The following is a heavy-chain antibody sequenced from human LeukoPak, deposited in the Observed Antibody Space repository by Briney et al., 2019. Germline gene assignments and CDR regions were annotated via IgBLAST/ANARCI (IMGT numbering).Heavy chain of an antibody. Sequence: SETLSLSCTVSGGSISSYYWSWIRQPPGKGLEWIGHIYGSGSTNYNPSLKSRVTLSVDTSKNQFSLKLSSVTAADTAVYYCAKRDDGWYYFDYWGQGTLVTVSS. D-gene: IGHD6-19*01. CDR1: GGSISSYY. CDR2: IYGSGST. CDR3: AKRDDGWYYFDY. V-gene: IGHV4-59*01. J-gene: IGHJ4*02.